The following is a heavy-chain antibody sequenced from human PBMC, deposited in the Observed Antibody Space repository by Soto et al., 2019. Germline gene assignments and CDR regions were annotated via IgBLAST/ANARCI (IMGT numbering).Heavy chain of an antibody. CDR3: ARGRLKPIAAAGSNWFDP. Sequence: SETLSLTCAVSGYSISSGYYWGWIRQPPGKGLEWIGSIYHSGSTYYNPSLKSRVTISVDTSKNQFSLKLSSVTAADTAVYYCARGRLKPIAAAGSNWFDPWGQGTLVTVSS. CDR1: GYSISSGYY. D-gene: IGHD6-13*01. J-gene: IGHJ5*02. V-gene: IGHV4-38-2*01. CDR2: IYHSGST.